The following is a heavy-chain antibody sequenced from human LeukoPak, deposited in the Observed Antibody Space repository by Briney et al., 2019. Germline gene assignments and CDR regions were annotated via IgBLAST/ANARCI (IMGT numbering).Heavy chain of an antibody. Sequence: SETLSLTCAVYGGSFSGYYWSWIRQPPGKGLEWIGEINHSGSTNYNPSLKSRVTISVDTSKNQFSLKLSSVTAADTAVYYCARENSADYYDSSGYDNWFDPWGQGTLVTVSS. CDR3: ARENSADYYDSSGYDNWFDP. D-gene: IGHD3-22*01. CDR1: GGSFSGYY. V-gene: IGHV4-34*01. J-gene: IGHJ5*02. CDR2: INHSGST.